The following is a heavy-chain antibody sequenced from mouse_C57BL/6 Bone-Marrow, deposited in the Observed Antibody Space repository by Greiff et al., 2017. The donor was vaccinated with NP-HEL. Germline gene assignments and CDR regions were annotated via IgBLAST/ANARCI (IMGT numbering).Heavy chain of an antibody. D-gene: IGHD2-4*01. CDR1: GYTFTSYW. CDR2: IYPGSGST. CDR3: ARYHYYDYDGYWYFDV. V-gene: IGHV1-55*01. J-gene: IGHJ1*03. Sequence: QVQLKQSGAELVKPGASVKMSCKASGYTFTSYWITWVKQRPGQGLEWIGDIYPGSGSTNYNEKFKSKATLTVDTSSSTAYMQLSSLTSEDSAVYYCARYHYYDYDGYWYFDVWGTGTTVTVSS.